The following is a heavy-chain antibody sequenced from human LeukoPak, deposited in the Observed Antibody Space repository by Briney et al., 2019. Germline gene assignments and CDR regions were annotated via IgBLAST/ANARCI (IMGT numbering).Heavy chain of an antibody. D-gene: IGHD3-10*01. V-gene: IGHV4-34*01. CDR2: INHSGST. CDR3: ARDKVRRFGGYYMDV. CDR1: GGSFSGYY. J-gene: IGHJ6*03. Sequence: PSETLSLTCAVYGGSFSGYYWSWIRQPPGKGLEWIGEINHSGSTNYNPSLKSRVTISVDTSKNQFSLKLSSVTAADTAVYYCARDKVRRFGGYYMDVWGKGTTVTVSS.